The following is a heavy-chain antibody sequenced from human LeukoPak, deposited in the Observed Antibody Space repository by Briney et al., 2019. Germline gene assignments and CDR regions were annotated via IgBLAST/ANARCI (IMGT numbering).Heavy chain of an antibody. D-gene: IGHD1-26*01. CDR3: ARHEYSGSYYGLSWFDP. CDR1: GGSISSSGYY. Sequence: SETLSLTCTVSGGSISSSGYYWGWIRQPPGKGLEWIASIYYSGSTYYNPSLKSRVTISVDTSKNRLSLKLSSLTAADTAVYYCARHEYSGSYYGLSWFDPWGQGTWSPSPQ. V-gene: IGHV4-39*01. CDR2: IYYSGST. J-gene: IGHJ5*02.